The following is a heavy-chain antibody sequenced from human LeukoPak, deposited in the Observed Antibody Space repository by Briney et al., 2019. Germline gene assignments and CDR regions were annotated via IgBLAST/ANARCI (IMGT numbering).Heavy chain of an antibody. D-gene: IGHD3-3*01. CDR1: RFTFSSYG. Sequence: PGGSLRLSCAASRFTFSSYGMHWVRQAPGKGLEWVAVIWYGGSNKYYADSVKGRFTISRDNSKNTLYLQMNSLRAEDTAVYYCARDPTIFGVVSHNWFDPWGQGTLVTVSS. V-gene: IGHV3-33*08. CDR3: ARDPTIFGVVSHNWFDP. CDR2: IWYGGSNK. J-gene: IGHJ5*02.